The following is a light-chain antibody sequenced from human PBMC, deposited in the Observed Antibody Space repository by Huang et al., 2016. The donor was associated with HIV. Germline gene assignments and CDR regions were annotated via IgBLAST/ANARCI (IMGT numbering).Light chain of an antibody. V-gene: IGKV3-15*01. CDR2: AAS. J-gene: IGKJ1*01. CDR3: QQYNNWPRT. CDR1: QRVSSN. Sequence: EIVMTQSPATLSVSPGERATLSCRASQRVSSNLAWYQQQPGQAPRRLIYAASTRATGIPARFSGSGSGTEFTLTISSLQSEDFAVYYCQQYNNWPRTFGQGTKVEIK.